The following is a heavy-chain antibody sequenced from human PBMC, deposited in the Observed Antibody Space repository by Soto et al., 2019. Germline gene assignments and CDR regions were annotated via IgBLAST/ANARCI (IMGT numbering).Heavy chain of an antibody. CDR3: ARESYDFWSGYYIDYYYYGMDV. V-gene: IGHV3-33*01. D-gene: IGHD3-3*01. J-gene: IGHJ6*02. CDR1: GFTFSSYG. CDR2: IWYDGSNK. Sequence: QVQLVESGGGVVQPGRSLRLSCAASGFTFSSYGMHWVRQAPGKGLEWVAVIWYDGSNKYYADSVKGRFTISRDNSKNTLYLQMNSLRAEDTAVYYCARESYDFWSGYYIDYYYYGMDVWGQGTTVTVSS.